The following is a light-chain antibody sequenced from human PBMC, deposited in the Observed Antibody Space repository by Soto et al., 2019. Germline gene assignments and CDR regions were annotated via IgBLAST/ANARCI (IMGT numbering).Light chain of an antibody. J-gene: IGKJ4*01. CDR1: QFVSTN. Sequence: EVVMTQSPATLSVSPGERATLSCRASQFVSTNLAWYQQKPGQAPRLLIYSASTRATGIPARLSGSGSGTEFTLTISSLQSEDFAVYYCQQYNNCPPLTFGGGTKVEIK. CDR2: SAS. CDR3: QQYNNCPPLT. V-gene: IGKV3-15*01.